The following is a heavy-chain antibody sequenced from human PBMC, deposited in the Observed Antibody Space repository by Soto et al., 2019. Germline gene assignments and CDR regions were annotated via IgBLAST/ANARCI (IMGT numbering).Heavy chain of an antibody. CDR3: ARQYGDLDY. V-gene: IGHV4-59*08. CDR1: GGSIISYY. D-gene: IGHD4-17*01. CDR2: IYYSGST. Sequence: SETLSHTCTFSGGSIISYYWSWIRQPPGKGLEWIGYIYYSGSTNYNPSLKSRVTISVDTSKNQFSLKLSSVTAADTAVYYCARQYGDLDYWGQGTLVTVSS. J-gene: IGHJ4*02.